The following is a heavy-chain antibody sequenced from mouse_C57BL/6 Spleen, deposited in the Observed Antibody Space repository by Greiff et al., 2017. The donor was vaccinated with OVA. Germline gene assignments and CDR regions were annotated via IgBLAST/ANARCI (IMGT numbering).Heavy chain of an antibody. Sequence: VKLQQPGAELVKPGASVKLSCKASGYTFTSYWMHWVKQRPGRGLEWIGRIDPNSGGTKYNEKFKSKATLTEDKPSSTAYMQLSSLTSEDSAVYYCARSYYGYDEGYYYAMDYWGQGTSVTVSS. CDR3: ARSYYGYDEGYYYAMDY. CDR2: IDPNSGGT. D-gene: IGHD2-9*01. J-gene: IGHJ4*01. CDR1: GYTFTSYW. V-gene: IGHV1-72*01.